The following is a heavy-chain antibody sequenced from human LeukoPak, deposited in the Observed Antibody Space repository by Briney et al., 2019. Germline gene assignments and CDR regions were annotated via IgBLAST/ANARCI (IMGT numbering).Heavy chain of an antibody. CDR2: IDPSDSYT. Sequence: GESLKISCKGSGYSFTSYWITWVRQMPGKGLEWMGRIDPSDSYTNYSPSFRGHVTISADKSISTAYLQWSSLKASDTAIYYCARHENIFSTFDMWGQGTMVTVSS. V-gene: IGHV5-10-1*01. CDR1: GYSFTSYW. D-gene: IGHD3-9*01. CDR3: ARHENIFSTFDM. J-gene: IGHJ3*02.